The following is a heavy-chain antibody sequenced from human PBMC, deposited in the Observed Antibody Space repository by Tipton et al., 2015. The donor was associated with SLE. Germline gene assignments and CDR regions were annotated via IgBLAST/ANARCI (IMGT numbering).Heavy chain of an antibody. J-gene: IGHJ6*02. CDR3: ARDDVLLWFRGMDV. V-gene: IGHV4-34*01. Sequence: TLSLTCAVYGGSFSGYFWNWIRQPPGKGLEWIGEINHSGSTNYNPSLKSRVTISVDTSKNQFSLKLSSVTAADTAVYYCARDDVLLWFRGMDVWGQGTTVTVSS. CDR1: GGSFSGYF. D-gene: IGHD3-10*01. CDR2: INHSGST.